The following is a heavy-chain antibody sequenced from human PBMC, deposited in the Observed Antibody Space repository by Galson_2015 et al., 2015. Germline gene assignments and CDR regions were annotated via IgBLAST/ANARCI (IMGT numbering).Heavy chain of an antibody. Sequence: SVKVSCKASGYTFTSYDINWVRQATGQGLEWMGWMNPNSGNTGYAQKFQGRVTMTRNTYISTAYMELSSLRSEDTAVYYCAREFHPGHWFDPWGQGTLVTVSS. J-gene: IGHJ5*02. CDR3: AREFHPGHWFDP. V-gene: IGHV1-8*01. CDR1: GYTFTSYD. CDR2: MNPNSGNT.